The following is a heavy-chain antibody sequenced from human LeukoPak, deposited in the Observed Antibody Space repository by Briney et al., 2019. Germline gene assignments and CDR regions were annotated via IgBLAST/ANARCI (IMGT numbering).Heavy chain of an antibody. CDR3: ARDYGDYVDYFDY. Sequence: ASVKVSCKASGYTFTSYDINWVRQATGQGLEWMGWMNPNSGNTGYAQTLQGRVTITRNTSISTDYMELSSLRSEDTAVYYCARDYGDYVDYFDYWGQGTLVTVSS. CDR2: MNPNSGNT. V-gene: IGHV1-8*03. D-gene: IGHD4-17*01. CDR1: GYTFTSYD. J-gene: IGHJ4*02.